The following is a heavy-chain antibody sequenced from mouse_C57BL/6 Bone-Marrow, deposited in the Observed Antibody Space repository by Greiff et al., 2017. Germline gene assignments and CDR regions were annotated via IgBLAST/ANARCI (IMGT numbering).Heavy chain of an antibody. CDR2: IYPGSGNT. D-gene: IGHD3-2*02. Sequence: QVQLQQSGAELVRPGASVKLSCKASGYTFTDYYINWVKQRPGQGLDWIARIYPGSGNTYYNEKFKGKATLTAENSSSTAYMQLRSLTSEDSAVYFCAIDSSGTLDYWGQGTSVTGSS. V-gene: IGHV1-76*01. CDR1: GYTFTDYY. CDR3: AIDSSGTLDY. J-gene: IGHJ4*01.